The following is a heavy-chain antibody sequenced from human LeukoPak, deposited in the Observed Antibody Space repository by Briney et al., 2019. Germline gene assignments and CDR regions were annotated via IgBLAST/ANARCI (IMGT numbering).Heavy chain of an antibody. Sequence: SKTLSLTCAVSGGSISSSNWWSWVRQPPGKGLEWIGEIYHSGSTNYNPSLKSRVTISVDKSKNQFSLKLSSVTAADTAVYYCARDAIAAADAFDYWGQGTLVTVSS. V-gene: IGHV4-4*02. CDR1: GGSISSSNW. J-gene: IGHJ4*02. CDR3: ARDAIAAADAFDY. D-gene: IGHD6-13*01. CDR2: IYHSGST.